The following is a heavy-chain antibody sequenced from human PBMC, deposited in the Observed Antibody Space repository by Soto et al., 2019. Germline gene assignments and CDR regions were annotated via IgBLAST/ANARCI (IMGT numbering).Heavy chain of an antibody. CDR3: ARVAGYDFWSGYYRSYYFDY. D-gene: IGHD3-3*01. CDR2: IIPIFGTA. CDR1: GGTFSSYA. J-gene: IGHJ4*02. V-gene: IGHV1-69*05. Sequence: SVKVSCKASGGTFSSYAISWVRQAPGQGLEWMGGIIPIFGTANYAQKFQGRVTITRDTSASTAYMELSSLRSEDTAVYYCARVAGYDFWSGYYRSYYFDYWGQGTLVTVSS.